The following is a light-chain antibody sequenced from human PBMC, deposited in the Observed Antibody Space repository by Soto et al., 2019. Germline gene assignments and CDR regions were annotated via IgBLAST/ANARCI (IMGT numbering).Light chain of an antibody. CDR3: AKWDDSLRVYV. Sequence: QSVLPQPPSASGTPGQRVTISCSTTNSRSGSNYVYWYQQLPGAAPKLLIYRNDQRPSGVPDRFSASKSGTSASLAISGLRSEEEADYFCAKWDDSLRVYVFGSVTKVTVL. J-gene: IGLJ1*01. CDR2: RND. V-gene: IGLV1-47*01. CDR1: NSRSGSNY.